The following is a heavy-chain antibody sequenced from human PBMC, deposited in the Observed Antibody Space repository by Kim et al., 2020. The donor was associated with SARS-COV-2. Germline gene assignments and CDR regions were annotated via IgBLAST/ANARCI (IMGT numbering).Heavy chain of an antibody. D-gene: IGHD2-15*01. CDR3: ARDLGGYSYAFDF. V-gene: IGHV5-51*01. J-gene: IGHJ3*01. Sequence: RYRPSFQGQVTMSADKSISTAYLQWSSLKASDTAMYYCARDLGGYSYAFDFWGQGTMVTVSS.